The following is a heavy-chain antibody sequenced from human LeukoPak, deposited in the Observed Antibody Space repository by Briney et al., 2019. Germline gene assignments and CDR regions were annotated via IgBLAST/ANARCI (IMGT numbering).Heavy chain of an antibody. CDR2: ISWNGGSI. D-gene: IGHD6-19*01. CDR3: AKDIAPPSSGTFDY. CDR1: GFTFDDYA. J-gene: IGHJ4*02. V-gene: IGHV3-9*01. Sequence: GGSLSLSCTASGFTFDDYAMHWVRQAPGKGREGVGGISWNGGSIGYADSVKGRFTISRDDAKNSLYLQMNSLRPEDTALYYCAKDIAPPSSGTFDYWGQGTLVTVSS.